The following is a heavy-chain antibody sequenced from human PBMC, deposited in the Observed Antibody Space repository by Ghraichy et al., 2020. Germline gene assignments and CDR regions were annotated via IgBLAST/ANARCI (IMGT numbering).Heavy chain of an antibody. V-gene: IGHV3-23*01. D-gene: IGHD3-3*01. CDR2: ISYSGDST. CDR3: ARVIWSDRYFDY. J-gene: IGHJ4*02. CDR1: GFTFRTYA. Sequence: GGSLRLSCAASGFTFRTYAMSWVRQAPGKGLEWVSIISYSGDSTDYADSVRGRFTISRDNSKNTLFLQMNRLRAEDTAVYYCARVIWSDRYFDYWGQGTQVTVDS.